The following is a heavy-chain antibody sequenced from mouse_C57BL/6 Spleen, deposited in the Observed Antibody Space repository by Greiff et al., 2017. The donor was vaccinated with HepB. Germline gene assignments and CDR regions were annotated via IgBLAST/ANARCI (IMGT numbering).Heavy chain of an antibody. CDR1: GYAFSSYW. D-gene: IGHD2-1*01. CDR3: ARLYGNYDFDY. J-gene: IGHJ2*01. Sequence: VNVVESGAELVKPGASVKISCKASGYAFSSYWMNWVKQRPGKGLEWIGQIYPGDGDTNYNGKFKGKATLTADKSSSTAYMQLSSLTSEDSAVYFCARLYGNYDFDYWGQGTTLTVSS. CDR2: IYPGDGDT. V-gene: IGHV1-80*01.